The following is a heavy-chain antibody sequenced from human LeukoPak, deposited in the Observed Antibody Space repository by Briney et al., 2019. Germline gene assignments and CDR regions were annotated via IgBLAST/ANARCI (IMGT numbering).Heavy chain of an antibody. V-gene: IGHV1-2*06. D-gene: IGHD3-10*01. Sequence: ASVKVSCKASGYTFTGYYMHWVRQAPGQGLEWMGQINPNSAASHYAQKFQDRVTMTSDTSINMAYMELRSLRSDDTAVYYCARDFYGSRPGAFDYWGQGTLITVSS. CDR2: INPNSAAS. CDR1: GYTFTGYY. J-gene: IGHJ4*02. CDR3: ARDFYGSRPGAFDY.